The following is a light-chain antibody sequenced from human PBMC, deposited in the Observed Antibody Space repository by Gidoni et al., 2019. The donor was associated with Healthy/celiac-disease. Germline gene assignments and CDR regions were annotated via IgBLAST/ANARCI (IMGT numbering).Light chain of an antibody. J-gene: IGKJ2*01. CDR3: QQYNNWPPVYT. Sequence: EIVMTQSPATLSVSPGERATLSCMASQSVSSNLAWYQQKPGQAPRLLIYGASTRATGIPARFSGSGSGTEFTLTISSLQSEDFAVYYCQQYNNWPPVYTFGQGTKLEIK. CDR2: GAS. CDR1: QSVSSN. V-gene: IGKV3-15*01.